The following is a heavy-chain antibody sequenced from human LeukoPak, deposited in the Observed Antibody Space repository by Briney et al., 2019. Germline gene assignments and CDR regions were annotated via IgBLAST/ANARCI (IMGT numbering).Heavy chain of an antibody. D-gene: IGHD2/OR15-2a*01. V-gene: IGHV3-23*01. CDR2: ISGSGGST. Sequence: GGSLRLSCAASGFTFSSYAMSWVRQAPGKGLEWVSAISGSGGSTYYADSVKGRFTISRDNSKNTLYLQMNSLRAEDTAIYYCVRDGEYCHGIDFDYWGQGTLVTVSP. J-gene: IGHJ4*02. CDR3: VRDGEYCHGIDFDY. CDR1: GFTFSSYA.